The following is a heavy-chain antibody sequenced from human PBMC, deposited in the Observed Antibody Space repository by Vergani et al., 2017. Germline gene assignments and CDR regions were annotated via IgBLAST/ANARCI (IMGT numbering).Heavy chain of an antibody. J-gene: IGHJ3*02. D-gene: IGHD2-2*01. V-gene: IGHV4-59*12. Sequence: QVQLQESGPGLVKPSETLSLTCTVSGGSISSYYWSWIRQPPGKGLEWIGYIYYSGSTNSNPSLKSRVTISVDTSKNQFSLKLSSVTAADTAVYYCARRGKTIVVVPGSAFDIWGQGTMVTVSS. CDR1: GGSISSYY. CDR2: IYYSGST. CDR3: ARRGKTIVVVPGSAFDI.